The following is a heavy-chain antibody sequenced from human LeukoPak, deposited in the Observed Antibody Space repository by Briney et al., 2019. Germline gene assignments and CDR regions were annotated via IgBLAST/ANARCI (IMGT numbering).Heavy chain of an antibody. D-gene: IGHD2-21*01. CDR2: IYTDGST. CDR1: GFIVSSNY. V-gene: IGHV3-53*01. J-gene: IGHJ4*02. CDR3: AKAPVTTCRGAYCYPFDY. Sequence: GGSLRLSCAPSGFIVSSNYMTWVRQAPGKGLEWVSVIYTDGSTYYADSVKGRFTISRDSSKNTLFLQMNRLRPEDAAVYYCAKAPVTTCRGAYCYPFDYWGQGTLVTVSS.